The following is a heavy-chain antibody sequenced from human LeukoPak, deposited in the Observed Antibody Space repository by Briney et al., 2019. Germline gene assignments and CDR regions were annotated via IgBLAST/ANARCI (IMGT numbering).Heavy chain of an antibody. V-gene: IGHV4-59*01. Sequence: SXXLSLTCSVSGGSISSYYWSWVRQSPGKGLEWIGYIYYTGATYYNPSLESRVAVSIDTSKRQLSLELRSVTAADTAVYFCARDRRESSKPNDAFDIWGQGTMVTVSA. CDR2: IYYTGAT. J-gene: IGHJ3*02. CDR1: GGSISSYY. CDR3: ARDRRESSKPNDAFDI. D-gene: IGHD4-11*01.